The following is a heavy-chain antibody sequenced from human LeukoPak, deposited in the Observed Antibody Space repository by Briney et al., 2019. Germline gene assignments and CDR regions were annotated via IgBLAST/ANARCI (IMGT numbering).Heavy chain of an antibody. Sequence: GGSLTLSCAASGIAVTGNYMSWVRQPPGKGLEWVSFISINTDTFYADSVRGRFTISRDSSENTLFLQMNTLRPEHSAVYYCAIAQSWDELFDSWGQGTLVTVSS. V-gene: IGHV3-53*01. CDR3: AIAQSWDELFDS. CDR2: ISINTDT. CDR1: GIAVTGNY. D-gene: IGHD1-26*01. J-gene: IGHJ4*02.